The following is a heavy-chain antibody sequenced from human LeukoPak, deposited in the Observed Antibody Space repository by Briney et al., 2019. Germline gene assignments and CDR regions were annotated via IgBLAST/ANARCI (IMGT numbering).Heavy chain of an antibody. CDR3: ARGYGSGSRFDY. CDR1: GGSISSSSYY. V-gene: IGHV4-61*02. D-gene: IGHD3-10*01. J-gene: IGHJ4*02. CDR2: IYTSGST. Sequence: PSETLSLTCTVSGGSISSSSYYWSWIRQPAGKGLEWIGRIYTSGSTNYNPSLKSRVTISVDTSKNQFSLKLSSVTAADTAVYYCARGYGSGSRFDYWGQGTLVTVSS.